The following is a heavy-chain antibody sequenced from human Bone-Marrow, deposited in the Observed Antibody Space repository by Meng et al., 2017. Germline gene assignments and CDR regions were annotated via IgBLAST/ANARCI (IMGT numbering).Heavy chain of an antibody. CDR1: GYTFTSYG. V-gene: IGHV1-18*01. D-gene: IGHD3-22*01. CDR3: ARGDSSGYFRKPKYFDY. CDR2: ISAYNGNT. Sequence: SVKVSCKASGYTFTSYGISWMRQAPGQGLEWMGWISAYNGNTNYAQKLQGRVTMTTDTSTSTAYMELRGLRSDDTAVYYRARGDSSGYFRKPKYFDYWGQGTLVTVSS. J-gene: IGHJ4*02.